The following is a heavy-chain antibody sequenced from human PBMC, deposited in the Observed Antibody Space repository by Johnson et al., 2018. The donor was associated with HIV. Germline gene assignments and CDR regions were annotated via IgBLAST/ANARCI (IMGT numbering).Heavy chain of an antibody. D-gene: IGHD3-22*01. CDR1: GFTLYDYD. CDR2: INGSGGGT. Sequence: EQLVESGGDVVRPGGSLRISCVASGFTLYDYDVSWVRQVPGKGLEWVSGINGSGGGTAYADSVKDRFTVSSDTAKNSLYLQMNRLRAEETALYYCARGMYYYDTSGYLRRPRAFDIWGQVTVVTVSS. V-gene: IGHV3-20*04. J-gene: IGHJ3*02. CDR3: ARGMYYYDTSGYLRRPRAFDI.